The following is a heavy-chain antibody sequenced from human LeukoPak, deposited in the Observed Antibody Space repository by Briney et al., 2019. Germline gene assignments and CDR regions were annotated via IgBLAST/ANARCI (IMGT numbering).Heavy chain of an antibody. D-gene: IGHD1-26*01. Sequence: GESLKISCQVSGYIFTHYWIGWVRQMPGKGLESMGIIYPADSDTRYSPSFQGQVTISADKSISPAYLQWSSLKASDTAMYCCARRIVGATARFDPWGQGTLVTVSS. J-gene: IGHJ5*02. CDR3: ARRIVGATARFDP. V-gene: IGHV5-51*01. CDR1: GYIFTHYW. CDR2: IYPADSDT.